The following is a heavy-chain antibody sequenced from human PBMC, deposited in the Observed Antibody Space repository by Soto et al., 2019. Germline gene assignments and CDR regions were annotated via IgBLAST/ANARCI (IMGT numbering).Heavy chain of an antibody. J-gene: IGHJ5*02. V-gene: IGHV1-69*02. D-gene: IGHD2-2*01. Sequence: GASVKVSCKASGGTFSSYTISWVRQAPGQGLEWMGRIIPILGIANYAQKFQGRVTITADKSTSTAYMELSSLRSEDTAVYYCASTNGVTAAINWFDPWGQGTLVTVSS. CDR3: ASTNGVTAAINWFDP. CDR1: GGTFSSYT. CDR2: IIPILGIA.